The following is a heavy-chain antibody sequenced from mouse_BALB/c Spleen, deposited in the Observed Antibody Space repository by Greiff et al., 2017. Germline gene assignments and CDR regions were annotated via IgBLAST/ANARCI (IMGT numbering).Heavy chain of an antibody. CDR2: INPSTGYT. CDR3: ARWLLRAMDY. CDR1: GYTFTSYW. Sequence: QVQLQQSGAELAKPGASVKMSCTASGYTFTSYWMHWVNQRPGQGLEWIGYINPSTGYTEYNQKFKDKATLTADKSSSTAYMQLSSLTSEDSAVYYCARWLLRAMDYWGQGTTVTVSS. V-gene: IGHV1-7*01. J-gene: IGHJ4*01. D-gene: IGHD2-3*01.